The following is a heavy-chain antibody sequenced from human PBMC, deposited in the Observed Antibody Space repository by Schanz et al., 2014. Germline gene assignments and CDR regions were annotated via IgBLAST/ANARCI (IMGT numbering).Heavy chain of an antibody. CDR1: GGTFNSYT. D-gene: IGHD3-10*01. Sequence: VQLVQSGAEVKRPGASVRVSCKASGGTFNSYTINWVRQAPGQGLEWMGRIIPILGIANYAQKFQGRVTMTRDTSTSTVYMELSSLRSEDTAVHYCARGRGFYDYWGQGTLVTVSS. CDR2: IIPILGIA. CDR3: ARGRGFYDY. J-gene: IGHJ4*02. V-gene: IGHV1-69*09.